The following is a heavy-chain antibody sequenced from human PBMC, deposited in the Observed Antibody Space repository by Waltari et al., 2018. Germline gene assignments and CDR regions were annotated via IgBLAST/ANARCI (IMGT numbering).Heavy chain of an antibody. V-gene: IGHV4-59*01. D-gene: IGHD3-22*01. CDR2: IYYSGST. Sequence: QVQLQESGPGLVKPSETLSLTCTVSGGSISSYYWSWIRQPPGKGLEWIGYIYYSGSTNYNPSLKSRVTISVDTSKNQFSLKLSSVTAADTAVYYCARDGGRGYYFSSRDYYYMDVWGKGTTVTVSS. J-gene: IGHJ6*03. CDR1: GGSISSYY. CDR3: ARDGGRGYYFSSRDYYYMDV.